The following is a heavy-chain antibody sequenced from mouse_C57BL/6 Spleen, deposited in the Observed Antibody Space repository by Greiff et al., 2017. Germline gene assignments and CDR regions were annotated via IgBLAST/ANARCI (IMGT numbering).Heavy chain of an antibody. Sequence: VQLQQPGAELVKPGASVKLSCKASGYTFTSYWMQWVKQRPGQGLEWIGEIDPSDSYTNYNQKFKGKATLTVDTSSSTAYMQLSSLTSEDSAVYYCARGRGVTTRFAYWGQGTLVTVSA. D-gene: IGHD2-2*01. CDR3: ARGRGVTTRFAY. CDR2: IDPSDSYT. J-gene: IGHJ3*01. CDR1: GYTFTSYW. V-gene: IGHV1-50*01.